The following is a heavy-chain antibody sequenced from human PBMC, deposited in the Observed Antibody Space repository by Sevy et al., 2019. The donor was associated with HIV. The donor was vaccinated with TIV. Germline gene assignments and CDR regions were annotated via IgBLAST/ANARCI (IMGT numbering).Heavy chain of an antibody. Sequence: MQRESLKISCKGSGYSFTSYWIGWVRQMPGKGLEWMGIIYPGDSDTRYSPSFQGQVTISADKFISTAYLQWSSLKASDTAMYYCARLYYDFWSGYSHIGGYFDYWGQGTLVTVSS. D-gene: IGHD3-3*01. J-gene: IGHJ4*02. V-gene: IGHV5-51*03. CDR2: IYPGDSDT. CDR3: ARLYYDFWSGYSHIGGYFDY. CDR1: GYSFTSYW.